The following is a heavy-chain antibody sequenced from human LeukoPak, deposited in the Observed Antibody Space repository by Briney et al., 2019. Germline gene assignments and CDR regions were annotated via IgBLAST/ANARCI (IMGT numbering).Heavy chain of an antibody. J-gene: IGHJ5*02. Sequence: SETLSLTCAVSGASISSASDYWGWLRQPPGKGLEWLGSIYYGGSTYDNPSLRSRVTRSVDTSKNQFSLKLTSVTAADTAVYYCARIGGGSWRNPGYWFDPWGQGNLVTVSS. D-gene: IGHD2-15*01. CDR1: GASISSASDY. V-gene: IGHV4-39*01. CDR2: IYYGGST. CDR3: ARIGGGSWRNPGYWFDP.